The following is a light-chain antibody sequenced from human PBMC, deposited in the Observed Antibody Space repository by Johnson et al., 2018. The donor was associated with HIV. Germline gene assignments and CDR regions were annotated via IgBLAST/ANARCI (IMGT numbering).Light chain of an antibody. CDR2: DNN. CDR3: GTWGSGLSAGHV. CDR1: DSNIGNNY. Sequence: HSVLTQPPSVSAAPGQKVTISCFGSDSNIGNNYVSWYQQVPGTAPKLLIYDNNKRPSGIPDRISGSQSGTSATLVISGLQTGDESDYYCGTWGSGLSAGHVFGTGTTVTVL. J-gene: IGLJ1*01. V-gene: IGLV1-51*01.